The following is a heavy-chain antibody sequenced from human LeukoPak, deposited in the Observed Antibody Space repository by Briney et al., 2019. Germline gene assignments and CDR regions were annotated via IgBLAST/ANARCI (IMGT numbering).Heavy chain of an antibody. V-gene: IGHV1-2*02. CDR3: ARDLLGYCSSTSCYRDY. D-gene: IGHD2-2*01. CDR2: INPNSGGT. CDR1: GYTFTGYY. Sequence: ASVKVSCKASGYTFTGYYMHWVRQAPEQGLEWMGWINPNSGGTNYAQKFQGRVTMTRDTSISTAYMELSRLRSDDTAVYYCARDLLGYCSSTSCYRDYWGQGTLVTVSS. J-gene: IGHJ4*02.